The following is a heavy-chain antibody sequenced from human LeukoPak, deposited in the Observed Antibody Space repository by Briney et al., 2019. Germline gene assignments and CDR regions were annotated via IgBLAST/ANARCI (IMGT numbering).Heavy chain of an antibody. V-gene: IGHV3-23*01. CDR1: GFTFNTFT. CDR2: INRGGDGT. CDR3: AKGTERYREVSSFDS. D-gene: IGHD3-10*01. J-gene: IGHJ4*02. Sequence: GGSLRLSCAASGFTFNTFTMNWVRQAPGKGLEWVSAINRGGDGTYYADFVQGRFTISRDNSENTLYLQMNYLRPEDTATYYCAKGTERYREVSSFDSWGQGTQVTVSS.